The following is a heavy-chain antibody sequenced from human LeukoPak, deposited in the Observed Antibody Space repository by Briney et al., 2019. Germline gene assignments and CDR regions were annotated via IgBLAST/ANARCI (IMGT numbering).Heavy chain of an antibody. CDR2: FDPEDGET. V-gene: IGHV1-24*01. CDR1: GYTLTELS. CDR3: ATDSHCSGGSCYFH. Sequence: ASVKVSCKVSGYTLTELSMHWVRQAPGKGLEWMGGFDPEDGETIYAQKFQGRVTMSEDTSTETAYMELSSLRSEDTAVYYCATDSHCSGGSCYFHWGQGTLVTVSS. J-gene: IGHJ4*02. D-gene: IGHD2-15*01.